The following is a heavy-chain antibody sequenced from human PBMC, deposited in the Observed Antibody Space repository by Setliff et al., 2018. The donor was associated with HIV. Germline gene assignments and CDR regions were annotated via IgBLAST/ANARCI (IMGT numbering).Heavy chain of an antibody. Sequence: PSETLSLTCTVSDRGPYYWSWIRQPAGKGLEWFGRVSSRGDTNYNPSLKSRVTMSCDTSKNKFSLKLTSVTASDTAVYYCARAAAGNTGPFDLWGQGSPVTVSS. V-gene: IGHV4-4*07. J-gene: IGHJ4*02. D-gene: IGHD4-17*01. CDR1: DRGPYY. CDR3: ARAAAGNTGPFDL. CDR2: VSSRGDT.